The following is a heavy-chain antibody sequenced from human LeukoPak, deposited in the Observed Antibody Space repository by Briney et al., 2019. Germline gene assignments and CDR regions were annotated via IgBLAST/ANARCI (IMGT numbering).Heavy chain of an antibody. Sequence: GGSLRLSCAASGLTVSSNYMSWVRQAPGKGLEWVSVIYNGGSTYYADSVKGRFTISRDNSKNTLYLQMNSLRAEDTAVYYCWAGYYDSSGYFDYWGQGTLVTVSS. D-gene: IGHD3-22*01. CDR3: WAGYYDSSGYFDY. CDR1: GLTVSSNY. J-gene: IGHJ4*02. CDR2: IYNGGST. V-gene: IGHV3-53*01.